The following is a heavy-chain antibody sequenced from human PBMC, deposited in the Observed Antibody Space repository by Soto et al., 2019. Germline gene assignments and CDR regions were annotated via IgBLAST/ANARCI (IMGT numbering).Heavy chain of an antibody. CDR3: ARCIAAAGTRYGDGYGY. J-gene: IGHJ4*02. V-gene: IGHV3-30-3*01. D-gene: IGHD6-13*01. Sequence: QVQLVESGGGVVQPGRSLRLSCAASGFTFSSYAMHWVRQAPGKGLEWVAVISYDGSNKYYADSVKGRFTISRDNSKNTLYLQMNSLRAEDTAVYYCARCIAAAGTRYGDGYGYWGQGTLVTVSS. CDR1: GFTFSSYA. CDR2: ISYDGSNK.